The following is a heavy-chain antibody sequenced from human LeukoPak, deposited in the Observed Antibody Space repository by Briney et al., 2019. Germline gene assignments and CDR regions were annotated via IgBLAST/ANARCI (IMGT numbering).Heavy chain of an antibody. CDR2: IYYSGST. D-gene: IGHD5-18*01. V-gene: IGHV4-59*01. Sequence: SETLSLTCTVSGGSISSYYWSWIRQPPGKGLEWIGYIYYSGSTNYNPSLKSRVTISVDTSKNQFSLKLSSVTAADTAVYYCARERGGSYSYGYFDYWGQGTLVTVSS. CDR3: ARERGGSYSYGYFDY. CDR1: GGSISSYY. J-gene: IGHJ4*02.